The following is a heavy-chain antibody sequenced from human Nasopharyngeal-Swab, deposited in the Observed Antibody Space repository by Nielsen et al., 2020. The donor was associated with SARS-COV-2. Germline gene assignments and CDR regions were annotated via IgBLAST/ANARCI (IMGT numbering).Heavy chain of an antibody. CDR2: MNPNSGNT. Sequence: ASVKVSCKASGYTFTSYDINWVRQATGQGLEWMGWMNPNSGNTGYAQKFQGRVTMTRNTSISTAYMELSSLRSEDTAVYYCATDSSAAGSYGMDVWGQGTTVTVSS. V-gene: IGHV1-8*01. J-gene: IGHJ6*02. CDR3: ATDSSAAGSYGMDV. CDR1: GYTFTSYD. D-gene: IGHD6-13*01.